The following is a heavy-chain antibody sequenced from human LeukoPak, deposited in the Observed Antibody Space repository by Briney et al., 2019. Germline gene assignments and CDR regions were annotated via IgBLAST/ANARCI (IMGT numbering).Heavy chain of an antibody. CDR3: AREYLDTYYYDSSGSSFDY. CDR1: GYTFTGYY. Sequence: GASVKVSCKASGYTFTGYYMHWVRQAPGQGLEWMGWINPNSGGTNYAQKFQGRVTMTRDTSISTAYMELSRLRSDDTAVYYCAREYLDTYYYDSSGSSFDYWGQGTLVTVSS. D-gene: IGHD3-22*01. CDR2: INPNSGGT. V-gene: IGHV1-2*02. J-gene: IGHJ4*02.